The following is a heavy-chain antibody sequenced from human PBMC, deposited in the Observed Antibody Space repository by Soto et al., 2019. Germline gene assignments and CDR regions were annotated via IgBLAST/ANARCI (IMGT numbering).Heavy chain of an antibody. CDR1: GFTFSDYY. CDR3: ARACISARAGCDY. CDR2: ISSSSSYT. J-gene: IGHJ4*02. D-gene: IGHD6-6*01. V-gene: IGHV3-11*06. Sequence: QVQLVESGGGLVKPGGSLRLSCAASGFTFSDYYMSWIRQAPGKGLEWVAYISSSSSYTNYADSVKGRFTISRDNAKNSLYRKMNRLSAEDTSVYYCARACISARAGCDYWGQGTLVTVSS.